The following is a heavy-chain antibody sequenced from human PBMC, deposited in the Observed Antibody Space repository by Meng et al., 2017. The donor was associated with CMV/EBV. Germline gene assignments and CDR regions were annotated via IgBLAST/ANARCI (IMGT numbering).Heavy chain of an antibody. CDR1: GYTFTSYY. Sequence: ASVKVSCKASGYTFTSYYMHWVRQAPGQGLEWMGIINPSGGSTSYAQKFQGRVTMTRDTSISTAFMEMGRLRSDDSAVYFCARDRGENYFDHWGQGTLVTVSS. V-gene: IGHV1-46*01. CDR3: ARDRGENYFDH. CDR2: INPSGGST. J-gene: IGHJ4*02. D-gene: IGHD3-10*01.